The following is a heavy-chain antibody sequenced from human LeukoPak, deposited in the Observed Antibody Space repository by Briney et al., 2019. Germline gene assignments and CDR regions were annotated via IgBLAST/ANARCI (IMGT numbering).Heavy chain of an antibody. CDR3: ARGTELFNI. D-gene: IGHD1-14*01. V-gene: IGHV4-59*01. J-gene: IGHJ3*02. CDR2: IYYSGST. CDR1: GGSISGYY. Sequence: SGTLSLTCTVSGGSISGYYWSWIRQPPGKGLEWIGYIYYSGSTNYNPSLKSRVTISVDTSKNQFSLKLSSVTAADTAVYYCARGTELFNIWGQGTMVTVSS.